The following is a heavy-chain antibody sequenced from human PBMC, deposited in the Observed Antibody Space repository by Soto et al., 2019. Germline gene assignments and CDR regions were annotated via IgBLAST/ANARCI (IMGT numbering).Heavy chain of an antibody. CDR3: ASGIQLWLRRINNGYSG. V-gene: IGHV1-69*12. CDR1: GGTFSTYA. CDR2: IIPMFGTA. J-gene: IGHJ4*02. D-gene: IGHD5-18*01. Sequence: QVQLVQSGAEVKKPESSVKVSCKAPGGTFSTYAISWVRQAPGQGLEWMGGIIPMFGTANYAQRFQDRVTITADESTNTDYTELSSLRSEDTAVYFCASGIQLWLRRINNGYSGWGQGTLVTVSS.